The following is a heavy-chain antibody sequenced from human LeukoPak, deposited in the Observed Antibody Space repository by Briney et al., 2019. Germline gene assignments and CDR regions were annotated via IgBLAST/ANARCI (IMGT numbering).Heavy chain of an antibody. CDR1: GGSASIYY. Sequence: KPSETLSLTCTVSGGSASIYYWSWIRQSAGKGLEWIGRFYTRGSTNYNPSLRSRVTMSVDTSKNQFSLKLSSVTVADTAVYYCARDGVLGGLFVWDYWGQGTLVTVSS. CDR3: ARDGVLGGLFVWDY. D-gene: IGHD3-16*01. CDR2: FYTRGST. V-gene: IGHV4-4*07. J-gene: IGHJ4*02.